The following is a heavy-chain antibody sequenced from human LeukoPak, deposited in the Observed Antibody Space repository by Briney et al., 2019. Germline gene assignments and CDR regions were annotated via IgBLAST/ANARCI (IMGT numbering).Heavy chain of an antibody. Sequence: GSLRLSPAASGFTLCSYTMRSGRAAPGEGLGWVSAISGSGRSTYYADSVKVRFTISRDNSKNTLYLQMNSLRAEDTAVYYCARDSYYYGSGSYYSDWGQGTLVTVSS. CDR2: ISGSGRST. CDR3: ARDSYYYGSGSYYSD. CDR1: GFTLCSYT. J-gene: IGHJ4*02. V-gene: IGHV3-23*01. D-gene: IGHD3-10*01.